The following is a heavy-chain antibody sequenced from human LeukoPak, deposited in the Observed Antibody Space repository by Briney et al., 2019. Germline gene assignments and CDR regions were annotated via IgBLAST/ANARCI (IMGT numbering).Heavy chain of an antibody. D-gene: IGHD3-10*01. J-gene: IGHJ6*03. CDR2: ISYDGSNK. CDR3: ARAKPGITMVRGVYYYYYYMDV. V-gene: IGHV3-30*04. CDR1: GFTFSSYA. Sequence: GGSLRLSCAASGFTFSSYAMHWVRQAPGKGLEWVAVISYDGSNKYYADSVKGRFTISRDNSKNTLYLQMNSLRAEDTAVYYCARAKPGITMVRGVYYYYYYMDVWGKGTTVTVSS.